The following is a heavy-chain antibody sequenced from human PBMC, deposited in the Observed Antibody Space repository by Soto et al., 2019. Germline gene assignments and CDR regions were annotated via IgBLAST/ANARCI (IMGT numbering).Heavy chain of an antibody. V-gene: IGHV3-9*01. CDR3: AKGSGSYGPYYFDY. D-gene: IGHD1-26*01. CDR2: ISWNSGSI. CDR1: VFTFDDYA. Sequence: SLRLACAASVFTFDDYAMHWVRQAPGKGLEWVSGISWNSGSIGYADSVKGRFTISRDNAKNSLYLQMNSLRAEDTALYYCAKGSGSYGPYYFDYWGQGTLVTVSS. J-gene: IGHJ4*02.